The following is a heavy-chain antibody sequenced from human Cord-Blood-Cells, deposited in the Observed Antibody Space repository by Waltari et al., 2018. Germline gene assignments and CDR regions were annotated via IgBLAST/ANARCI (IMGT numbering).Heavy chain of an antibody. J-gene: IGHJ4*02. V-gene: IGHV1-24*01. CDR3: ATTPGYSSSWRVDY. CDR2: FDPEDGET. D-gene: IGHD6-13*01. CDR1: GYTLTDLS. Sequence: QVQLVQSGAEVKKPGASVKVYCKVSGYTLTDLSMPWVRTTPGKGLEWMGGFDPEDGETIYAQKFQGRVTRTEDTSTDTAYMELSSLRSEDTAVYYCATTPGYSSSWRVDYWGQGTLVTVSS.